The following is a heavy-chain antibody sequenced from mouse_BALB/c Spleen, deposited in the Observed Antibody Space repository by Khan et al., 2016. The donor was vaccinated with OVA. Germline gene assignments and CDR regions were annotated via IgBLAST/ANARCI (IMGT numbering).Heavy chain of an antibody. D-gene: IGHD2-14*01. Sequence: QVQLKQSGPELKKPGETVRISCKASGYTFTTAGIQWVQKMPGKGLKWIGWINTHSGVPKYAEDFKGRFAFSLEISVRTAYLQITNLKNEDTATDFCARGGAAYYRNDGGAMEYWGQGTSVTVSS. CDR2: INTHSGVP. CDR1: GYTFTTAG. CDR3: ARGGAAYYRNDGGAMEY. J-gene: IGHJ4*01. V-gene: IGHV9-4*02.